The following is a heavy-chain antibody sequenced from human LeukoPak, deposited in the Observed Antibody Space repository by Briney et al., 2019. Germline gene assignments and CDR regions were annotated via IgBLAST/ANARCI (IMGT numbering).Heavy chain of an antibody. CDR2: ISPYNGDT. CDR1: HYTFTSYG. Sequence: GASVKVSCKASHYTFTSYGISWVRQAPGQGLEWLGWISPYNGDTRSAQMLQGRVSMTTDTSTSTAYMELRSLRSDDTAVYYCSRDLPYSSSWESIDYWGQGTLVTVSS. CDR3: SRDLPYSSSWESIDY. J-gene: IGHJ4*02. D-gene: IGHD6-13*01. V-gene: IGHV1-18*01.